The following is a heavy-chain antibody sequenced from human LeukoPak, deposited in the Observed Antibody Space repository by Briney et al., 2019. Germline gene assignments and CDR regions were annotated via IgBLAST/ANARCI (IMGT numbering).Heavy chain of an antibody. CDR2: IWYDGSNK. D-gene: IGHD4-11*01. CDR1: GFTFRNYG. J-gene: IGHJ4*02. V-gene: IGHV3-33*01. CDR3: ARGISNYNSCDF. Sequence: GGSLRLSCVASGFTFRNYGMHWVRQAPGKGLDWVTFIWYDGSNKYYADSVKGRFTISRDNSKNTVYLQVNSLSAEDTAVYYCARGISNYNSCDFWGQGTLVTVSS.